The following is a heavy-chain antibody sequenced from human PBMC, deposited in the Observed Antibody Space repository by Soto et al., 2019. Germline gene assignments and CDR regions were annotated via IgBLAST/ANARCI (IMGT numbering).Heavy chain of an antibody. CDR2: IWYDGSNT. CDR3: VRDLLGSGGHFDY. J-gene: IGHJ4*02. D-gene: IGHD7-27*01. Sequence: GGSLRLSCAASGFSLNSYAMHWVRQAPGKGLEWVAHIWYDGSNTYYADSVKGRFTISRDNSRNTVYLQMNSLRAEDTAVYHCVRDLLGSGGHFDYWGQGTPVTVSS. CDR1: GFSLNSYA. V-gene: IGHV3-33*08.